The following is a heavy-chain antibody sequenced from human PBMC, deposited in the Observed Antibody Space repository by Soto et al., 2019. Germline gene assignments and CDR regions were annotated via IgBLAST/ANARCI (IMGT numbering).Heavy chain of an antibody. CDR2: ITGGTRTT. J-gene: IGHJ3*01. D-gene: IGHD2-21*01. Sequence: EVHLLESGGGLAQPGGSLRLSCAASGFTFNNYGMNWVRQAPGKGLEWVSAITGGTRTTYYADSVKGRFTISRDNANNAMYLQMDSLRAEDTAVDYCARPFGTDYQGGGVDVWGRGTMVTVSS. V-gene: IGHV3-23*01. CDR3: ARPFGTDYQGGGVDV. CDR1: GFTFNNYG.